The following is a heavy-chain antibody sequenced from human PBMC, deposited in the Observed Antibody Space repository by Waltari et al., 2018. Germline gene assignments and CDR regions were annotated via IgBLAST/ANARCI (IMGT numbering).Heavy chain of an antibody. D-gene: IGHD6-6*01. CDR3: ARRGRKNSSSSSFWYFDL. J-gene: IGHJ2*01. Sequence: QLQLQESGPGLVKPSETLSLTCTVSGGSISSSSYYWGWIRQPPGKGLEWIGGIYYSGSTYYNPSLKSRVTISVDTSKNQFSLKLSSVTAADTAVYYCARRGRKNSSSSSFWYFDLWGRGTLVTVSS. CDR1: GGSISSSSYY. V-gene: IGHV4-39*01. CDR2: IYYSGST.